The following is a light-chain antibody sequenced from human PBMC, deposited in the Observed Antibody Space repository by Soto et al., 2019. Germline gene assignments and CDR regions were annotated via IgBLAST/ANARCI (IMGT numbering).Light chain of an antibody. J-gene: IGKJ1*01. CDR2: TVS. V-gene: IGKV2-30*01. CDR1: QSLVYSDGEPY. Sequence: DAVLTQSPVSLSVTLGQPASISCRASQSLVYSDGEPYLIWFHQRPGQAPRRLIFTVSNRDSGVPDRFSGSGSGTDFTLKINRVEAEDVGVYYCMQGSFWPWTFGQGTKVDNK. CDR3: MQGSFWPWT.